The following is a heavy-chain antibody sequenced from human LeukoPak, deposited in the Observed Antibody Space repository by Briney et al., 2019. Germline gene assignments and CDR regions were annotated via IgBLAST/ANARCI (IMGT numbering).Heavy chain of an antibody. D-gene: IGHD5-18*01. J-gene: IGHJ5*01. CDR1: GFTFSSYE. CDR3: ARGYRYSFDF. Sequence: PGGSLRLSCAASGFTFSSYEMNWVRQAPGKGLEWVSYISSSGSTTYYADSVKGRFTISRDNSKNTLYLQMNSLRAEDTALYYCARGYRYSFDFWGQGTLVTVSS. CDR2: ISSSGSTT. V-gene: IGHV3-48*03.